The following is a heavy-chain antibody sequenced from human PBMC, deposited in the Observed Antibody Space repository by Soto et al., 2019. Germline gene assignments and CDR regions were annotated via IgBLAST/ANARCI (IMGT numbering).Heavy chain of an antibody. Sequence: VGSLRLSCAASGFTFSSYEMNWVRQAPGKGLEWVSYISSSGSTIYYADSVKGRFTISRDNAKNSLYLQMNSLRAEDTAVYYCARAPKGVINWFDPWGQGTLVTVSS. J-gene: IGHJ5*02. CDR2: ISSSGSTI. CDR3: ARAPKGVINWFDP. D-gene: IGHD3-16*01. CDR1: GFTFSSYE. V-gene: IGHV3-48*03.